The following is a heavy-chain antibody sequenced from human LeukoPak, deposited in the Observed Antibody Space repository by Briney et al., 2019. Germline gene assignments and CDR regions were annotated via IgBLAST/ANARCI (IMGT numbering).Heavy chain of an antibody. V-gene: IGHV4-34*01. CDR3: ARGSSITIFGVVIENWFDP. CDR2: INHSGST. CDR1: GGSFSGYY. Sequence: PSETLSLTCAVYGGSFSGYYWSWIRQPPGKGLEWIGEINHSGSTNYNPSLKSRVTISVDTSKNQFSLKLSSVTAADTAVYYCARGSSITIFGVVIENWFDPWGQGTLVTVSS. J-gene: IGHJ5*02. D-gene: IGHD3-3*01.